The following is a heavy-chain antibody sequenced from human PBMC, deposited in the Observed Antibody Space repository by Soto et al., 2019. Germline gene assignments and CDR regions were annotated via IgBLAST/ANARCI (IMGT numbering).Heavy chain of an antibody. J-gene: IGHJ4*02. D-gene: IGHD3-16*01. Sequence: QVQLVQSGAEVKKPGASVKVSCKVSGYTLTELSMHWVRQAPGKGLEWMGGFDPEDGETIYAQKFQGRVTKTEDTSTDTAYMELSSRRSEDTAVYYCATAGLRLGELRGFDYWGQGTLVTVSS. CDR2: FDPEDGET. CDR1: GYTLTELS. V-gene: IGHV1-24*01. CDR3: ATAGLRLGELRGFDY.